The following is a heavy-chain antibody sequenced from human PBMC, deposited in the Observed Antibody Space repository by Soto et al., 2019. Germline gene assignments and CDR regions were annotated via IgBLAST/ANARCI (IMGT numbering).Heavy chain of an antibody. J-gene: IGHJ4*02. CDR3: AKDSSEGYFDY. Sequence: QVQLVESGGGVVQPGRSLRLSCAASGFTCNNYAMHWVRQAPGKGLEWVAFISYDGSDKYYGDSVKGRFTISRDKSRNTLYLQMNSLRPEDTAVYYCAKDSSEGYFDYWGQGTLVTVSS. V-gene: IGHV3-30*18. CDR2: ISYDGSDK. CDR1: GFTCNNYA.